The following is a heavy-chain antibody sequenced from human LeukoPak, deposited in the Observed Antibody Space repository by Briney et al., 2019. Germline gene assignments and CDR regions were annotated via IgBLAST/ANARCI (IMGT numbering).Heavy chain of an antibody. CDR1: DGSLSGYW. CDR3: ARGRDYIWGMSGY. D-gene: IGHD3-16*01. CDR2: ISLSGST. Sequence: SETLSLTCAVYDGSLSGYWWSWIRQSPGKGLEWIGEISLSGSTNYNPSFKSRVTVSGDTSNKQVSLKMTSVTAADTAVYFCARGRDYIWGMSGYWGQGTQAIVSS. J-gene: IGHJ4*02. V-gene: IGHV4-34*01.